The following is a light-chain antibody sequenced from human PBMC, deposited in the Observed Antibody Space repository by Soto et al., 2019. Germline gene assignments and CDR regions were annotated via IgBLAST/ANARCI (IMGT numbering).Light chain of an antibody. V-gene: IGLV2-14*01. CDR1: SGDVGIYNY. CDR2: QVT. CDR3: SSYTGSTNYV. Sequence: QSALTQPASVSGSPGQSITISCTGTSGDVGIYNYVSWYQQHPGKAPKLMIYQVTNRPSGVSNRFSGSKSGNTASLTISGLQAEDEADYYCSSYTGSTNYVFGTGTKVT. J-gene: IGLJ1*01.